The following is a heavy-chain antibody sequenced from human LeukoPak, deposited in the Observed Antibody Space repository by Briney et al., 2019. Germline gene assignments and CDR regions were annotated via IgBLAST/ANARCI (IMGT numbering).Heavy chain of an antibody. V-gene: IGHV3-30*03. D-gene: IGHD6-6*01. CDR2: ISYDGSIK. Sequence: PGRSLRLSCAASGFTFTNYGMHWVRQSPGKGLEWVAVISYDGSIKNYAGSVKGRFTISRDNSKNSLYLQMNSLRAEDTAVYYCARIGIAARHFDYWGQGTLVTVSS. CDR1: GFTFTNYG. J-gene: IGHJ4*02. CDR3: ARIGIAARHFDY.